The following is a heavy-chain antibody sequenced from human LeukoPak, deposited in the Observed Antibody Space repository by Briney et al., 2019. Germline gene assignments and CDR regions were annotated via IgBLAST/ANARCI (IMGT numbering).Heavy chain of an antibody. CDR1: GGTFRNFA. CDR2: IIPTFRTA. Sequence: SVKVSCKASGGTFRNFAIIWVRQAPGQGLEWMGGIIPTFRTANYAQKFQDRVTITADESTSTAYMELSSLRSEDTAVYYCARVEYYYDSSGYSQYYFDYWGQGTLVTVSS. V-gene: IGHV1-69*13. J-gene: IGHJ4*02. CDR3: ARVEYYYDSSGYSQYYFDY. D-gene: IGHD3-22*01.